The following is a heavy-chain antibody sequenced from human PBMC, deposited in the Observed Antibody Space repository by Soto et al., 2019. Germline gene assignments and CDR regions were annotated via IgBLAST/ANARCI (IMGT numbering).Heavy chain of an antibody. Sequence: GGSLRLSCSASELTFNDYAMHWVRQAPGKGLEYVSAISADGYSPYYADSVNGRFTISRDNSKNTLYLQMSSLRPDDTAVYYCVRDFYGYDYWGQGALVTVSS. J-gene: IGHJ4*02. CDR3: VRDFYGYDY. CDR1: ELTFNDYA. CDR2: ISADGYSP. D-gene: IGHD4-17*01. V-gene: IGHV3-64D*08.